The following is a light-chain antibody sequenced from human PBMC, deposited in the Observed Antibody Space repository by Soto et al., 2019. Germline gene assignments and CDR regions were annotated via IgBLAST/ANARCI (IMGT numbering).Light chain of an antibody. V-gene: IGLV5-45*03. Sequence: QLVLTQPSSLSASPGASASLTCTLRSGINVGTYRIYWYQQKPGSPPQYLLRYKSDSDKQQGSGVPSRFSGSKDASANAGILLISGLQSEDEADYYCMIWHSSAWVFGGGTQLTVL. J-gene: IGLJ7*01. CDR1: SGINVGTYR. CDR2: YKSDSDK. CDR3: MIWHSSAWV.